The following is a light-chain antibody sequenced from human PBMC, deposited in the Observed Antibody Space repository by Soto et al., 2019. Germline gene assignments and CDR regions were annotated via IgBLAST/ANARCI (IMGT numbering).Light chain of an antibody. CDR2: AAS. CDR1: QSVVRN. V-gene: IGKV3-15*01. Sequence: EIVVTQSPGILSVSPGDRATLSCRASQSVVRNLAWYQQKPGQAPTLLIYAASTRATGLPARFSGSGSGTDFTLTISSLQSEDFAVYYCQEYSKWPLFTFGPGTRVDIK. CDR3: QEYSKWPLFT. J-gene: IGKJ3*01.